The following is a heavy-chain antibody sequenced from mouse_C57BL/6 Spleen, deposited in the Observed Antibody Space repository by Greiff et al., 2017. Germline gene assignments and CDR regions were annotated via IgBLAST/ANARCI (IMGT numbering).Heavy chain of an antibody. J-gene: IGHJ4*01. V-gene: IGHV1-82*01. CDR2: IYPGDGDT. D-gene: IGHD6-2*01. Sequence: LVESGPELVKPGASVKISCKASGYAFSSSWMNWVKQRPGKGLEWIGRIYPGDGDTNYNGKFKGKATLTADKSSSTAYMQLSSLTSEDSAVYFCARDLFKAMDYWGQGTSVTVSS. CDR1: GYAFSSSW. CDR3: ARDLFKAMDY.